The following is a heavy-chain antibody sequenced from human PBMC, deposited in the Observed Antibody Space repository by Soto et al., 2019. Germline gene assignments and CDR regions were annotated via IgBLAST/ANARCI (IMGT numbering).Heavy chain of an antibody. Sequence: HLQLRESGPGLVKPSETLSLTCTVSGGSIIGSGFHWAWIRQPPWKGLEWIGSIYYSGTANYSPSLKSRLAIDVDTSKNQFSLRLSSVTAADTAVYYCATRSGDYVGWFDPWCQGTRVTVSS. V-gene: IGHV4-39*01. D-gene: IGHD4-17*01. CDR2: IYYSGTA. CDR1: GGSIIGSGFH. J-gene: IGHJ5*02. CDR3: ATRSGDYVGWFDP.